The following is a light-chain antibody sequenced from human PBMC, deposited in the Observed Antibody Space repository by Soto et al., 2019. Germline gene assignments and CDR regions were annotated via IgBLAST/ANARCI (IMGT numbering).Light chain of an antibody. Sequence: DIQRTQSPSSLSASIRDTVSITCRASQGISTYLNWYQQKPGKAPKLLIYAASSLQSGVPSRFSGSGSETEFTLTISTLQSEDFAIYYCQHYNNWPPWTFGQGTKVDIK. CDR3: QHYNNWPPWT. V-gene: IGKV1-39*01. CDR1: QGISTY. J-gene: IGKJ1*01. CDR2: AAS.